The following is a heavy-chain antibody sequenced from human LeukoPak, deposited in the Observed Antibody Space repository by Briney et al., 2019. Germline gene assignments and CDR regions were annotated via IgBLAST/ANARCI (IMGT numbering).Heavy chain of an antibody. CDR2: INQDGSDK. J-gene: IGHJ4*02. D-gene: IGHD5-18*01. CDR3: ARDLFSYGANQDDF. CDR1: GFTFSSYW. Sequence: PEGSLRLSCAASGFTFSSYWMNWVRQAPGKGLEWVANINQDGSDKYYVDSVKGRFTISRDNAKRSLYLQMNSLRAEDTAVYYCARDLFSYGANQDDFWGQGTLVTVSS. V-gene: IGHV3-7*01.